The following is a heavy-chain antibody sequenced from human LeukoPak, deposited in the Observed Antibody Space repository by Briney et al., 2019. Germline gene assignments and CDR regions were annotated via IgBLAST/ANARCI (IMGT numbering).Heavy chain of an antibody. CDR1: GGSISSGGYY. J-gene: IGHJ4*02. V-gene: IGHV4-31*03. CDR2: IYYSGST. CDR3: ARGPRDYFDY. Sequence: SETLSLTCTVSGGSISSGGYYWSWIRQHPGKGLEWIGYIYYSGSTYYNPSLKSRVTISVDTSKDQFSLKLSSVTAADTAVYYCARGPRDYFDYWGQGTLVTVSS.